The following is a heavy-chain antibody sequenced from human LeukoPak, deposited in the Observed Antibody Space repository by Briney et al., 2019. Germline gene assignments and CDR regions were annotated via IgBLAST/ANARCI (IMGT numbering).Heavy chain of an antibody. CDR3: ASGDGYLQPY. Sequence: GGSLRLSCAASGFSFSGKFMSWVRQAPGKGLEWVSIIHYDGKIRYAGSVGGRFTIYRDDSENTLFLQMNSLRVDDTAVYFCASGDGYLQPYWGQGTLVTVSP. D-gene: IGHD2-21*01. V-gene: IGHV3-53*01. J-gene: IGHJ4*02. CDR1: GFSFSGKF. CDR2: IHYDGKI.